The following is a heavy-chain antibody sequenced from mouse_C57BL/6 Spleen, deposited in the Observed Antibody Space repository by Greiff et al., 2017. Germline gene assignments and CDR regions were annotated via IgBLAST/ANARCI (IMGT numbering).Heavy chain of an antibody. Sequence: VQLQQPGAELVRPGTSVKLSCKASGYTFTSYWMHWVKQRPGQGLEWIGVIDPSDSYTNYNQKFKGKATLTVDTSSSTAYMQLSSLTSEDSAVYYCARQLGSSMDYWGQGTSVTVSS. D-gene: IGHD4-1*02. V-gene: IGHV1-59*01. CDR1: GYTFTSYW. J-gene: IGHJ4*01. CDR2: IDPSDSYT. CDR3: ARQLGSSMDY.